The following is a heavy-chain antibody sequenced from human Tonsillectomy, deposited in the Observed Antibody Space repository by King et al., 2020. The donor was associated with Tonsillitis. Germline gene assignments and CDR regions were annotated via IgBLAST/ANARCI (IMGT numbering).Heavy chain of an antibody. CDR2: IKPDGNEK. J-gene: IGHJ4*02. V-gene: IGHV3-7*01. Sequence: VQLVESGGDLVQPGESLRLSCTTSGFAFSSYNMHWVRQAPGKGLEWVATIKPDGNEKNYVGSGRGRFTISRDNAKNSVYLQMNSLRDEDTAVYYCVGNWNWGQGTLVTVSS. CDR3: VGNWN. D-gene: IGHD1-1*01. CDR1: GFAFSSYN.